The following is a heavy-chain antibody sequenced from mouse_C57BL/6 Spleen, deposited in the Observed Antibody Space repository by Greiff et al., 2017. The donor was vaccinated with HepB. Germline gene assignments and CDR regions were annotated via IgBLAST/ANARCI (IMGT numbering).Heavy chain of an antibody. J-gene: IGHJ4*01. CDR2: ISYDGSN. CDR1: GYSITSGYY. CDR3: ARDGDGYYNAMDY. V-gene: IGHV3-6*01. Sequence: EVQRVESGPGLVKPSQSLSLTCSVTGYSITSGYYWNWIRQFPGNKLEWMGYISYDGSNNYNPSLKNRISITRDTSKNQFFLKLNSVTTEDTATYYCARDGDGYYNAMDYWGQGTSVTVSS. D-gene: IGHD2-3*01.